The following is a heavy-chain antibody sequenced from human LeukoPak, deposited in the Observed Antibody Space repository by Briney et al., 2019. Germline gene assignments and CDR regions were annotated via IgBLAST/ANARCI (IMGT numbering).Heavy chain of an antibody. Sequence: GGSLRLSCAASGFTFSTYSMNWVRQAPGKGLEWVSSISSSGSDIYYAASVKGRFTISRDNARNSLSLQMNSLRAEDTAVYYCAREPTAMILWGQGTLVTVSS. J-gene: IGHJ4*02. CDR2: ISSSGSDI. CDR3: AREPTAMIL. V-gene: IGHV3-21*01. D-gene: IGHD5-18*01. CDR1: GFTFSTYS.